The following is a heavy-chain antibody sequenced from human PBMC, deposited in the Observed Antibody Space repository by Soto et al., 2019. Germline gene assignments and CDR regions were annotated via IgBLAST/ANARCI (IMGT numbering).Heavy chain of an antibody. D-gene: IGHD3-10*01. J-gene: IGHJ4*02. V-gene: IGHV1-69*10. Sequence: ASVMVSCKASGGTFSSYAISWVRQAPGQGLEXXGXXIXXXXXAXXAQKFQGRVTITADKSTSTAYMELSSLRSEDTAVYYCARGGGSSFDYWGQGTLVTVSS. CDR3: ARGGGSSFDY. CDR1: GGTFSSYA. CDR2: XIXXXXXA.